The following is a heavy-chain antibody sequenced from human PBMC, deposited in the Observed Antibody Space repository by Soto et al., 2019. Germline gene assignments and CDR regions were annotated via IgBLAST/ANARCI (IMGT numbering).Heavy chain of an antibody. V-gene: IGHV1-46*01. CDR2: INPSGGST. CDR1: GYTFTSYY. CDR3: ARGRSSDSSGYHSPYYFDY. D-gene: IGHD3-22*01. Sequence: GASVKVSCKASGYTFTSYYMHWVRQAPGQGLEWMGIINPSGGSTSYAQKFQGRVTMTRDTSTSTVYMELSSLRSEDTAVYYCARGRSSDSSGYHSPYYFDYWGQGTLVTVSS. J-gene: IGHJ4*02.